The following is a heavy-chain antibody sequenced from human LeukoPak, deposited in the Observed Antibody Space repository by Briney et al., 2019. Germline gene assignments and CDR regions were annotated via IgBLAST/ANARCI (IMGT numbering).Heavy chain of an antibody. CDR1: GFTFDDYA. V-gene: IGHV3-9*03. Sequence: PGGSLRLSCAASGFTFDDYAMHWVRQAPGKGLEWVSGISWNSGSIGYADSVKGRFTISRDNAKNSLYLQMNSLRAEVMALYYCAKACGGDCSGHAFDIWGQGTMVTVSS. CDR3: AKACGGDCSGHAFDI. D-gene: IGHD2-21*02. CDR2: ISWNSGSI. J-gene: IGHJ3*02.